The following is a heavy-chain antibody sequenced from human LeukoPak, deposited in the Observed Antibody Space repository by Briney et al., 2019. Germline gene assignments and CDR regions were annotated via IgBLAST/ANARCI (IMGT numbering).Heavy chain of an antibody. CDR2: ISSGSTI. J-gene: IGHJ4*02. V-gene: IGHV3-48*03. CDR3: ARESIAVAGAPLDY. CDR1: GFTFSSYE. Sequence: PGGSLRLSCAASGFTFSSYEMNWVRQAPGKGLEWVSYISSGSTIYDADSVKGRFTISRDNAKNSLYLQMNSLRAEDTAVYYCARESIAVAGAPLDYWGQGTLVTVSS. D-gene: IGHD6-19*01.